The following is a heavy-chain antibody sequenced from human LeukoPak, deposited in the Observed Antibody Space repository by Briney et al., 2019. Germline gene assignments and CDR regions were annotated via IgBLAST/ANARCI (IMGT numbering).Heavy chain of an antibody. Sequence: GRSLRLSCAASGFTFSNYGMHWVRQAPGKGLEWVAVISYDGNNKYYADSVKGRFTISRDNSKNTLYLQMNSLRAEDTAVYYCARDSGYCSSTNPICYGMDVWGQGTTVTVSS. D-gene: IGHD2-2*01. CDR1: GFTFSNYG. V-gene: IGHV3-30*03. CDR3: ARDSGYCSSTNPICYGMDV. J-gene: IGHJ6*02. CDR2: ISYDGNNK.